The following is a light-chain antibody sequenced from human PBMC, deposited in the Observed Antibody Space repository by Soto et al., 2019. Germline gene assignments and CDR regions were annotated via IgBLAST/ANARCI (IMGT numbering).Light chain of an antibody. V-gene: IGKV1-17*03. CDR3: LQHNRYPWT. Sequence: DIQMTQSPSAVSASVGDIVAIACRTSQDITSYLVWFQQKPGKVPERLIYGATNLQSGVPSRFSGSGSGTEFTLTISSLQPEDFATYYCLQHNRYPWTFGQGTKVDIK. CDR1: QDITSY. CDR2: GAT. J-gene: IGKJ1*01.